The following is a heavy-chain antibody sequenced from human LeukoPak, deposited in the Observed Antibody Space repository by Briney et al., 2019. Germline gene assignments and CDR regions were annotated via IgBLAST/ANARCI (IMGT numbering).Heavy chain of an antibody. V-gene: IGHV3-21*04. Sequence: TGGSLRLSCAASGFTFSSYSMNWVRQAPGKGLEWVSSISSSSSYIYYADSVKGRFTISRDNAKNSLYLQMNSLRAEDTAVYYCARLAWLDRNFDCWGQGTLVTVSS. CDR3: ARLAWLDRNFDC. J-gene: IGHJ4*02. D-gene: IGHD6-19*01. CDR2: ISSSSSYI. CDR1: GFTFSSYS.